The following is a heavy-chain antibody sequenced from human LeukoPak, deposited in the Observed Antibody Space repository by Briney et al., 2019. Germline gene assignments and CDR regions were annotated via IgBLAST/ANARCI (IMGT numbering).Heavy chain of an antibody. J-gene: IGHJ4*02. V-gene: IGHV1-18*04. CDR2: INTYNGHT. CDR3: ARDPRITGTTAYYFDY. D-gene: IGHD1-7*01. CDR1: GYTFTDYY. Sequence: AASVKVSCKASGYTFTDYYIHWVRQAPGQGLEWMGWINTYNGHTNYTQTLQGRVTMTTDTSTSTAYMELRNLRPDDTAVYFCARDPRITGTTAYYFDYWGQGTLVTVSS.